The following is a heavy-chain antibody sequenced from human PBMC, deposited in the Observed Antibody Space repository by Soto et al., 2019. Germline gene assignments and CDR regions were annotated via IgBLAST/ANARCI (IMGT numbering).Heavy chain of an antibody. V-gene: IGHV1-18*01. CDR2: ISAYNGNT. CDR3: ARVAYCTNGVCPEPTLYYYYYMDV. J-gene: IGHJ6*03. Sequence: ASVKVSCKASGYTFTSYGISWVRQAPGQGLEWMGWISAYNGNTNYAQKLQGRVTMTTDTSTSTAYMELRSLRSDDTAVYYCARVAYCTNGVCPEPTLYYYYYMDVWGKGTTVTVSS. D-gene: IGHD2-8*01. CDR1: GYTFTSYG.